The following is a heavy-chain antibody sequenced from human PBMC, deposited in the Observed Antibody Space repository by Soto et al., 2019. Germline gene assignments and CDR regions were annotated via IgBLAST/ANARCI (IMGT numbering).Heavy chain of an antibody. J-gene: IGHJ2*01. Sequence: QVQLQESGPGLVKPSGTLSLTCAVSGGSVSSSYWWTWVRQPPGKGLAWSGEIYHSGNTNYNPSLKSRVTISVDKSKNQFSLKLSSVTAADTAVSYCASGSGYCSDTTCQHWYFDLWGRGTLATVS. CDR1: GGSVSSSYW. V-gene: IGHV4-4*02. D-gene: IGHD2-2*01. CDR3: ASGSGYCSDTTCQHWYFDL. CDR2: IYHSGNT.